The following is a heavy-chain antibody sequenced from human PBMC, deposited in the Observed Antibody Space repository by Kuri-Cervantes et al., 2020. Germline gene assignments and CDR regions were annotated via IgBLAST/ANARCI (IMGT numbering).Heavy chain of an antibody. V-gene: IGHV3-23*01. CDR1: GGSVSSGSYY. CDR2: ISGSGDST. Sequence: GGSLRLSCTVSGGSVSSGSYYWSWIRQPPGKGLEWVSGISGSGDSTYYAASVRGRFTISRDNSKNTLFLQMNSLRAEDTAVYYCARDRSSSGYWGQGTLVTVSS. J-gene: IGHJ4*02. D-gene: IGHD6-6*01. CDR3: ARDRSSSGY.